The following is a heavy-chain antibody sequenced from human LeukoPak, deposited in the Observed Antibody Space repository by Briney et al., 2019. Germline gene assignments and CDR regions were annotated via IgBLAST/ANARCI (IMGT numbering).Heavy chain of an antibody. D-gene: IGHD3-16*01. CDR2: IYYSGST. Sequence: SETLSLTCTVSGGSISSYYWSWIRQPPGKGLEWIGYIYYSGSTNYNPSLKSRVTISVDTSKNQFSLKLSSVTAADTAVYYCARGTYDYVWVYDYWGQGTLVTVSS. J-gene: IGHJ4*02. V-gene: IGHV4-59*01. CDR1: GGSISSYY. CDR3: ARGTYDYVWVYDY.